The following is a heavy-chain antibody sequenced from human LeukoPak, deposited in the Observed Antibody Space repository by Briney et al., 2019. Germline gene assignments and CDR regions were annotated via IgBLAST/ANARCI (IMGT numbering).Heavy chain of an antibody. CDR3: AKDRHHHTYDPWVIFDY. J-gene: IGHJ4*02. V-gene: IGHV3-23*01. CDR1: GFTVSSYA. CDR2: ISGSGGST. D-gene: IGHD5-12*01. Sequence: QPGGSLRLSCAPSGFTVSSYAMSWVRQAPGKGLEWVSSISGSGGSTYYADSVKGRFTLSRDNSKTTLSLKMNSLRAEDTAVYYCAKDRHHHTYDPWVIFDYWGQGTLVTVSS.